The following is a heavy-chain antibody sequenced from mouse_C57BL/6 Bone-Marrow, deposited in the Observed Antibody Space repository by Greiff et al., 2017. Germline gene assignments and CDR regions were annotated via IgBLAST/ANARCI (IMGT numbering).Heavy chain of an antibody. V-gene: IGHV1-80*01. CDR3: ASLLLSIKGGYFDV. CDR2: IYPGDGDT. D-gene: IGHD2-10*01. Sequence: QVQLQQSGAELVKPGASVKISCKASGHAFSSYWMNWVKQRPGKGLEWIGQIYPGDGDTNYNGKFKGKATLTADKSSSTAYMQLSSLTSEDSAVYFCASLLLSIKGGYFDVWGTGTTVTVSS. CDR1: GHAFSSYW. J-gene: IGHJ1*03.